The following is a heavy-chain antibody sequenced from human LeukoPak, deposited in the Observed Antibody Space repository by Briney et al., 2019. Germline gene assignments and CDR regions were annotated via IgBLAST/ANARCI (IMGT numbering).Heavy chain of an antibody. CDR1: GYSFTDHN. Sequence: ASVKVSCKASGYSFTDHNMHWVRQAPGQGLEWMGRINPNSGGTNYAQKFQGRVTMTRDTSISTAYMELSRLRSDDTAVYYCARESGRYYFDYWGQGTLVTVSS. CDR2: INPNSGGT. CDR3: ARESGRYYFDY. J-gene: IGHJ4*02. D-gene: IGHD1-26*01. V-gene: IGHV1-2*06.